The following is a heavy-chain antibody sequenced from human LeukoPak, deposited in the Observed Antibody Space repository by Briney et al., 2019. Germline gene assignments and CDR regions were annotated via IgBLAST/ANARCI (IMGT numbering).Heavy chain of an antibody. CDR1: GYFFTTYW. Sequence: GESLKISCKGSGYFFTTYWIGWVRQMPGKGLELMGIIYPGDSDTRYSPSFQGQVTISADKSISTAYLQWSSLKASDTAMYYCARQGSGYSPTYYYYMDVWGKGTTVTISS. D-gene: IGHD5-18*01. J-gene: IGHJ6*03. CDR2: IYPGDSDT. CDR3: ARQGSGYSPTYYYYMDV. V-gene: IGHV5-51*01.